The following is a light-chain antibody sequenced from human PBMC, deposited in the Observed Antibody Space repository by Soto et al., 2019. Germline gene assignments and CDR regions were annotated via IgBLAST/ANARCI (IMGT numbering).Light chain of an antibody. V-gene: IGKV3-15*01. CDR1: QGISTN. Sequence: EVVLTQSPDTLSLSPWERATLSCRASQGISTNLAWYQQKPGQAPRLLIYSASTRATSFPDRFSGTGSGTEFTLTINSLQSEDSAVYYCQQYNHWPPWTFGQGAKVDIK. J-gene: IGKJ1*01. CDR2: SAS. CDR3: QQYNHWPPWT.